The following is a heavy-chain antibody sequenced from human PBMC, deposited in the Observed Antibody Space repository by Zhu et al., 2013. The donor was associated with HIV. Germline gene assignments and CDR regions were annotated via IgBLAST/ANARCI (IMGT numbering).Heavy chain of an antibody. CDR3: ASQVHSYYYDSSGLDQRSGFDY. V-gene: IGHV1-69*06. D-gene: IGHD3-22*01. CDR1: GGTFSSYA. J-gene: IGHJ4*02. Sequence: QVQLVQSGAEVKKPGSSVKVSCKASGGTFSSYAISWVRQAPGQGLEWMGGILPIFGTTNYAQKFQGRVTITADKSTSTAYMELSSLRSEDTAVYYCASQVHSYYYDSSGLDQRSGFDYWGQGTLVTVSS. CDR2: ILPIFGTT.